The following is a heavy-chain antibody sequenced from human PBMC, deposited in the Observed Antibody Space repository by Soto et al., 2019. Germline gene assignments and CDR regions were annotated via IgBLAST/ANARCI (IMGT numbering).Heavy chain of an antibody. CDR1: GFTFSNAW. D-gene: IGHD6-19*01. V-gene: IGHV3-15*01. CDR3: TTFEDSGWSAFDI. J-gene: IGHJ3*02. CDR2: IKSKTDGGTT. Sequence: GGSLRLSCAASGFTFSNAWMSWVRQAPGKGLEWVGRIKSKTDGGTTDYAAPVKGRFTISRDDSKNTLYLQMNSLKTEDTAVYYCTTFEDSGWSAFDIWGQGTMVTVSS.